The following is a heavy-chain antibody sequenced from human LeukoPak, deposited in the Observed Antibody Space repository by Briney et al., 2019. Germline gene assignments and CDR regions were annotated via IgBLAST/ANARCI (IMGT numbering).Heavy chain of an antibody. Sequence: GASVKVSCKASGYTFTSYGISWVRQAPGQGLEWMGRINPNSGGTNYAQKFQGRVTMTRDTSISTAYMELSRLRSDDTAVYYCARGLTGLDYWGQGTLVTVSS. CDR1: GYTFTSYG. CDR2: INPNSGGT. CDR3: ARGLTGLDY. D-gene: IGHD4-11*01. V-gene: IGHV1-2*06. J-gene: IGHJ4*02.